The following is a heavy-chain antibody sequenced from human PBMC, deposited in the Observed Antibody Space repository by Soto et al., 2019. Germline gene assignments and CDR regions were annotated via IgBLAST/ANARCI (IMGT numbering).Heavy chain of an antibody. D-gene: IGHD6-19*01. CDR3: ARGRLVAGTVDY. J-gene: IGHJ4*02. V-gene: IGHV1-8*01. CDR1: GYTFTSYD. Sequence: QVQLVQSGAEVKKPGASVKVSCKASGYTFTSYDIKWVRQATGQGLEWMGWMNPSTGSTGFAQKFQDRVTMISNTSISTAYLELSSLTSEDTAVYYCARGRLVAGTVDYWGQGTLVTVSS. CDR2: MNPSTGST.